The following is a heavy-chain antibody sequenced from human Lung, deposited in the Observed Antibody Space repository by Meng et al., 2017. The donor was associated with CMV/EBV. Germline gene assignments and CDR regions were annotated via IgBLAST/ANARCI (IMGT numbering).Heavy chain of an antibody. D-gene: IGHD3-16*01. Sequence: GESLKISCAASGITFSSYAMSWVRQAPGKGLEWGSVIYGSGRSTSYADSVEGRITISRDNSKNTLYMDMDSLRANDTAVYYCAKDSRSDLWGDYPYYFANWGQGTRVTVSS. CDR2: IYGSGRST. CDR1: GITFSSYA. V-gene: IGHV3-23*03. J-gene: IGHJ4*02. CDR3: AKDSRSDLWGDYPYYFAN.